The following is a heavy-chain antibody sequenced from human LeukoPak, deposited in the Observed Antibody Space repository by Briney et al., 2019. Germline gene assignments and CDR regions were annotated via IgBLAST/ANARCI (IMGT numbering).Heavy chain of an antibody. Sequence: ASVKVSCKVSGYTLTELSMHWVRQTPGQGLEWMGIINPSGGATIYAQKFEGRVTMTRDMSTSTVYMEVSSLRSEDTAVYFCARLVGATRRHDAFDIWGQGTMVTVSS. J-gene: IGHJ3*02. CDR1: GYTLTELS. V-gene: IGHV1-46*01. CDR3: ARLVGATRRHDAFDI. D-gene: IGHD1-26*01. CDR2: INPSGGAT.